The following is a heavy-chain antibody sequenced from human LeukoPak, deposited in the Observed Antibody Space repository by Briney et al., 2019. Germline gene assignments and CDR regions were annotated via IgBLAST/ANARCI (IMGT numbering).Heavy chain of an antibody. J-gene: IGHJ6*03. D-gene: IGHD3-22*01. Sequence: GGSLRLSCAASGFTFSSHAMSWVRQAPGKGLAWVSAISGRGANTYYADSVKGRFTISRDNSKNTLYLQMNSLRAEDTTIYYCVKDMEYYYDSSDYSPYYSYYMDVWGKGTTVTVSS. CDR2: ISGRGANT. CDR3: VKDMEYYYDSSDYSPYYSYYMDV. CDR1: GFTFSSHA. V-gene: IGHV3-23*01.